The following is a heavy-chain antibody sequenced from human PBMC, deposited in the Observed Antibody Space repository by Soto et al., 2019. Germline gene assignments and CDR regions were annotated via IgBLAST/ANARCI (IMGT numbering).Heavy chain of an antibody. CDR1: GFTFSSYA. J-gene: IGHJ5*02. D-gene: IGHD6-19*01. CDR3: AKELLIDSSGWYWFDP. CDR2: ISGSGGST. V-gene: IGHV3-23*01. Sequence: EVQLLESGGGLVQPGGSLRLSCAASGFTFSSYAMSWVRQAPGKGLEWVSAISGSGGSTYYADSVKGRVTISRDNSKNTLYLQMNSLRAEDTAVYYCAKELLIDSSGWYWFDPWGQGTLVTVSS.